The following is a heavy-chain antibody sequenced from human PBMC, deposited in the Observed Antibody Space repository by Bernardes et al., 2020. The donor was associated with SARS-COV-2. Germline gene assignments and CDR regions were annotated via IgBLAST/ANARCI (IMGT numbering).Heavy chain of an antibody. CDR1: GDSITAHSW. CDR2: MPHNGNI. CDR3: VRNGYYSLDY. Sequence: SETLSLTCTVSGDSITAHSWWSWVRQSTEKGLEWSGEMPHNGNIIYSPSLKSRVTFLLDKSKNQSSLRLNSVTAADTAFYYCVRNGYYSLDYWGQGTLVTVSS. D-gene: IGHD5-18*01. V-gene: IGHV4-4*02. J-gene: IGHJ4*02.